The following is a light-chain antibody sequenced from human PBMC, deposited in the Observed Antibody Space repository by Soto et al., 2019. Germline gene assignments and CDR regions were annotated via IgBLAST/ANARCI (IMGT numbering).Light chain of an antibody. CDR3: QQRSNWPQT. CDR1: QSVSSSY. CDR2: GAT. Sequence: EIVLTQSPGTLSLSPGERATLSCRASQSVSSSYLAWYQQRRGQAPRLLIYGATSRATGIPDRFSGSGSGTDFTLTISSLEPEDFAVYYCQQRSNWPQTFGQGTKVDI. V-gene: IGKV3D-20*02. J-gene: IGKJ1*01.